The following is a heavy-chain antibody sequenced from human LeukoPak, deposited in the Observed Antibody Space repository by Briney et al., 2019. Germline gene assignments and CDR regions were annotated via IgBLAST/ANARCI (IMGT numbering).Heavy chain of an antibody. J-gene: IGHJ4*02. D-gene: IGHD6-6*01. Sequence: ASVKVSCKASGYTFTSYDINWVRQATGQGLEWMGWMNPNSGNTGYAQKFQGRVTMTRNTSISTAYMELSSLRSEDTAVYYCAREGPVIAARPLDYWGQGTLVTVSS. CDR1: GYTFTSYD. V-gene: IGHV1-8*01. CDR2: MNPNSGNT. CDR3: AREGPVIAARPLDY.